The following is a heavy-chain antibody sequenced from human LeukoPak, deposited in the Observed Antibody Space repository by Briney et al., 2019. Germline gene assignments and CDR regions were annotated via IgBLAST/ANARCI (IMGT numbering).Heavy chain of an antibody. V-gene: IGHV3-23*01. J-gene: IGHJ4*02. CDR2: ISGSGDST. CDR1: GFTFSSYV. Sequence: PGGSLRLSCAASGFTFSSYVMSWVRQAPGKGLEWVSAISGSGDSTYYADSVKGRFTISRDNSKNTLYLQINSLRAEDTAVYYCAKEGAEQWLVRYFDYWGRGTLVTVSS. CDR3: AKEGAEQWLVRYFDY. D-gene: IGHD6-19*01.